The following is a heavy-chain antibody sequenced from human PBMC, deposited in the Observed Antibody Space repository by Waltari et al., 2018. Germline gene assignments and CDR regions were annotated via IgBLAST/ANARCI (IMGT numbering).Heavy chain of an antibody. Sequence: EVQLLESGGGWVQPGGSLRLSCAASGFTFSDYAMSWVRKAPGKGLDVVSAISFCGRNTYYRASLKGRFITSRDNSKNTLYLQMSSLSAEDTAVYYCANLNFDDRVGYSTSDYWGQGTLVTVSS. CDR2: ISFCGRNT. J-gene: IGHJ4*02. CDR1: GFTFSDYA. CDR3: ANLNFDDRVGYSTSDY. V-gene: IGHV3-23*01. D-gene: IGHD3-22*01.